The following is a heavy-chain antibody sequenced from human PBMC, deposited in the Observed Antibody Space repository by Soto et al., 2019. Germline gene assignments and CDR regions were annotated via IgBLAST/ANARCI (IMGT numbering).Heavy chain of an antibody. V-gene: IGHV3-23*01. CDR3: AKLRGAGGHFDY. J-gene: IGHJ4*02. CDR2: VSIGGST. CDR1: GFTFSSYA. D-gene: IGHD2-15*01. Sequence: DVQLLESGGGLVQPEGSLRLSCAASGFTFSSYAMGWVRQGPGKGLEWVAVVSIGGSTHYADSVRGRFTISRDNSKNTLSLQMNSLTAEDTAIYFCAKLRGAGGHFDYWGQGARVTVSS.